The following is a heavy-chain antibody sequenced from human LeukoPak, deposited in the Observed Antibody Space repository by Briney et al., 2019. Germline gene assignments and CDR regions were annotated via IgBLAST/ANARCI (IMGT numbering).Heavy chain of an antibody. CDR1: GGSISSSY. CDR3: ARGPFLYYDSSGYYQQKGHSGFDY. Sequence: SETLSLTCTVSGGSISSSYWSWIRQPPGKGLEWIGYIYYSGSTNYNPSLKSRVTISVDTSKNQFSLKLSSVTAADTAVYYCARGPFLYYDSSGYYQQKGHSGFDYWGQGTLVTVSS. D-gene: IGHD3-22*01. V-gene: IGHV4-59*12. J-gene: IGHJ4*02. CDR2: IYYSGST.